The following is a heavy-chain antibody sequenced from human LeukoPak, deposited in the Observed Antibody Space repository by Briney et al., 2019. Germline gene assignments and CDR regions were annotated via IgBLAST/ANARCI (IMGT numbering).Heavy chain of an antibody. Sequence: PGGSLRLSCAASGFTFSDYYMSWIRQAPGKGLEWVSYISSSGGYRNYADSVKGRFTISRDNSKNTLYLQVNSLRAEDTAVYYCAKGGKWDVTPFDYWGQGTLVTVSS. D-gene: IGHD1-26*01. CDR3: AKGGKWDVTPFDY. J-gene: IGHJ4*02. CDR1: GFTFSDYY. CDR2: ISSSGGYR. V-gene: IGHV3-11*05.